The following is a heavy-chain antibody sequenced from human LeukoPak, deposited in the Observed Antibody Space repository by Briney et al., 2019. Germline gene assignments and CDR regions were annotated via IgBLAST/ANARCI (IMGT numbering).Heavy chain of an antibody. D-gene: IGHD3-22*01. Sequence: ASVKVSCKASRYTFTGYDINWVREAAGQGLEWVGWMNPSSGRTGYAQKFQGRVTMTGNTSISTAYMELSSLRSEDTAVYYCARGLRDSSGREYFQHWGQGTLVTVSS. J-gene: IGHJ1*01. V-gene: IGHV1-8*01. CDR1: RYTFTGYD. CDR3: ARGLRDSSGREYFQH. CDR2: MNPSSGRT.